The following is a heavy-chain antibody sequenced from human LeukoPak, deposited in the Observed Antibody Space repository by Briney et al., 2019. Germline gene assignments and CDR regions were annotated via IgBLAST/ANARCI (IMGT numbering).Heavy chain of an antibody. Sequence: GESLKISCKGSGYSFTSYWIGWVRQMPGKGLEWMGIIYPGDSDTRYSPSFQGPVTISADKSISTAFLQWSSLKASDTAMYYCARQYYGSGSYTDYWGQGTLVTVSS. D-gene: IGHD3-10*01. CDR2: IYPGDSDT. J-gene: IGHJ4*02. CDR1: GYSFTSYW. CDR3: ARQYYGSGSYTDY. V-gene: IGHV5-51*01.